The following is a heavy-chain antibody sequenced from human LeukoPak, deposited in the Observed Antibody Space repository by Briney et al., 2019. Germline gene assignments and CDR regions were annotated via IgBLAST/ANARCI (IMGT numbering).Heavy chain of an antibody. V-gene: IGHV2-5*08. CDR2: IYWDDDK. J-gene: IGHJ4*02. Sequence: TLSLTCTVSGGSISSYYWSWIRQPPGKALEWLAVIYWDDDKRYSPSLESRLTITKDTSKNQVVLTMTNMDPVDTATYYCAHRHTTWYYFDYWGQGNLVTVSS. CDR1: GGSISSYYW. D-gene: IGHD1-14*01. CDR3: AHRHTTWYYFDY.